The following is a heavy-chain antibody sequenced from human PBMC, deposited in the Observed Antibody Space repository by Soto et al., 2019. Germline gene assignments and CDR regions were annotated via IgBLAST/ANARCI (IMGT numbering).Heavy chain of an antibody. D-gene: IGHD2-15*01. CDR1: GYTFTSYA. CDR3: ARGPGGPDGPGDY. J-gene: IGHJ4*02. Sequence: QVQLVQSGAEVKKPGASVKVSCKASGYTFTSYAMHWVRQAPGQRLEWMGWINAGNGNTKYSQKFQGRVTITRDTSASTAYMGLSSLRSEDTAVYYGARGPGGPDGPGDYWGQGTLVTVSS. V-gene: IGHV1-3*01. CDR2: INAGNGNT.